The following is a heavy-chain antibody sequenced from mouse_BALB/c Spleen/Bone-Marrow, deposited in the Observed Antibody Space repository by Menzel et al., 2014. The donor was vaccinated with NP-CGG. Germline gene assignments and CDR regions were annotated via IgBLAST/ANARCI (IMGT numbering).Heavy chain of an antibody. CDR1: GYSITSDYD. Sequence: EVKLVESGPGLVKPSQSLSLTCTVTGYSITSDYDWNWIRQFPGNKLEWMGYISYSGITSYNPSLKSRISITRDTSKNQFFLQLNSVTTEDTATYYCARRYYAMDYWGQGTSVTVSS. CDR2: ISYSGIT. J-gene: IGHJ4*01. V-gene: IGHV3-2*02. CDR3: ARRYYAMDY.